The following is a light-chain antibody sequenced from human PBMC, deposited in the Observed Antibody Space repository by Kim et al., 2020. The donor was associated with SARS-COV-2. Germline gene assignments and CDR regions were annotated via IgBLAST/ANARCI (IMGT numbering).Light chain of an antibody. V-gene: IGKV1-12*01. CDR3: QQANSFPLT. CDR1: QDVSNW. Sequence: ASVGDRVTITCRASQDVSNWLVWYQQKPGKAPNLLIDAASSLQSGVPSRFSGSGYGTDFTLTISSLQPEDFASYYCQQANSFPLTFGGGTKVDIK. CDR2: AAS. J-gene: IGKJ4*01.